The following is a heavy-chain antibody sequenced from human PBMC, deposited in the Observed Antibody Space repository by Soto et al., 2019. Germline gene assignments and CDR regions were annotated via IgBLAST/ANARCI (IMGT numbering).Heavy chain of an antibody. Sequence: QVQLVQSGAEVKKPGASVKVSCKASGYTCTSYGIIWVRQAPGQGLDWMGWISAYNGNTNYAQKLQGRITKTRDTTTKTAYMEMRSLKSDDTAVDDCARANYEFWSGYYHWFYPWGQGTLVTVSS. CDR3: ARANYEFWSGYYHWFYP. V-gene: IGHV1-18*01. CDR1: GYTCTSYG. J-gene: IGHJ5*02. CDR2: ISAYNGNT. D-gene: IGHD3-3*01.